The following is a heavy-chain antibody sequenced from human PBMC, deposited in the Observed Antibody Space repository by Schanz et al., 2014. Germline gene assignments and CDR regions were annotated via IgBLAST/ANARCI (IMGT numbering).Heavy chain of an antibody. CDR1: GYTFSTYP. D-gene: IGHD1-20*01. J-gene: IGHJ4*02. CDR3: ARASRYNWNDFD. CDR2: IIPILGIT. V-gene: IGHV1-69*09. Sequence: QVQLIQSGAEVKKPGASVKVSCTASGYTFSTYPINWLRQAPGQGLEWMGRIIPILGITNYAQKFQGRVTITADKSTSTAYMDVSSLRSEDTAVYYCARASRYNWNDFDWGQGTLVTVSS.